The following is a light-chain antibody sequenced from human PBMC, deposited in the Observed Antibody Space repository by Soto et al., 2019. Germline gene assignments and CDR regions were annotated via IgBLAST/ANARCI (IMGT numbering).Light chain of an antibody. CDR1: QDISNY. J-gene: IGKJ1*01. CDR3: QHYMSYSEA. V-gene: IGKV1-27*01. CDR2: ATS. Sequence: DIQMTQSPSSLSASVGDRVTITCRASQDISNYLAWFQQKPGKVPKFLIYATSTLQSGGPSRFSGSGSGTDFTLTISSLQPDDFATYCCQHYMSYSEAFGQGTKVELK.